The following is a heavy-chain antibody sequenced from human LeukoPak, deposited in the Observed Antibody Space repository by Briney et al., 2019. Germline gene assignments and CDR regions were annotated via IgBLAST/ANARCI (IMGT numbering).Heavy chain of an antibody. CDR3: ARAPRDCSGGSCLYYFDY. CDR2: MNPNSGNT. Sequence: GASVKVSCKASGYTFTSYDINWVRQATGQGLEWMGWMNPNSGNTGYAQKFQGRVTTTRNTSISTAYMELSSLRSEDTAVYYCARAPRDCSGGSCLYYFDYWGQGTLVTVSS. V-gene: IGHV1-8*01. D-gene: IGHD2-15*01. CDR1: GYTFTSYD. J-gene: IGHJ4*02.